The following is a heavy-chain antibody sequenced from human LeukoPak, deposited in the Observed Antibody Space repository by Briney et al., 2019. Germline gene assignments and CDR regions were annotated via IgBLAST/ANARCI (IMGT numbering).Heavy chain of an antibody. Sequence: ASVKVSCKTSGYTFADYYIHWVRQAPGQGLEWMGWVYPKSGGTNSAQKFQGRVTMTRDTSISTAYMELSRLRFDDTAVYYCARVSTSGYRDWLDPWGQGTLVTVSS. J-gene: IGHJ5*02. D-gene: IGHD3-9*01. V-gene: IGHV1-2*02. CDR1: GYTFADYY. CDR2: VYPKSGGT. CDR3: ARVSTSGYRDWLDP.